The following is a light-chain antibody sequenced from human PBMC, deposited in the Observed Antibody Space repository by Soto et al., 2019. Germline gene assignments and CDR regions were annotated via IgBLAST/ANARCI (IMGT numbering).Light chain of an antibody. CDR2: STS. CDR3: QHFGRSPLT. Sequence: EIVMTQSPGTLSVSPGERATLFCRASQSVRSSLAWYQQKPGQAPRLLIYSTSIRAAGIPDRFSVSGSGTDFSLTISRLEPEDFAVYYCQHFGRSPLTFGGGTKVDIK. V-gene: IGKV3-20*01. J-gene: IGKJ4*01. CDR1: QSVRSS.